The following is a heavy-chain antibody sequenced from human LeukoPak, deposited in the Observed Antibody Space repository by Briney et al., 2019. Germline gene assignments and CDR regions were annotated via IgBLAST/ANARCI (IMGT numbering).Heavy chain of an antibody. CDR1: GGSISSSSYY. CDR2: IYYSGST. J-gene: IGHJ4*02. D-gene: IGHD2-21*02. V-gene: IGHV4-39*07. CDR3: ARTARSVLFDY. Sequence: SETLSLTCTVSGGSISSSSYYWGWIRQPPGKGLEGIGSIYYSGSTNYNPSLKSRVTISADTSKNQFSLKLSSVTAADTAVYYCARTARSVLFDYWGQGTLVTVSS.